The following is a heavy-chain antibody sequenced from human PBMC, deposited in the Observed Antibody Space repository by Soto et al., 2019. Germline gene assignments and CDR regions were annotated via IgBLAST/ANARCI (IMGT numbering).Heavy chain of an antibody. D-gene: IGHD5-12*01. V-gene: IGHV3-23*01. Sequence: EVQVLESGGGLVQPGGSLRLSCAASGFTFSSYAMSWVRQAPGQGLEWVSAISGSGGTTYYADSVKGRFTISRDNSENRLYLQMNSSSAEDTAVYYCAKDRGYSGYDNWFDSWGQGTLVTVSS. CDR3: AKDRGYSGYDNWFDS. CDR1: GFTFSSYA. J-gene: IGHJ5*01. CDR2: ISGSGGTT.